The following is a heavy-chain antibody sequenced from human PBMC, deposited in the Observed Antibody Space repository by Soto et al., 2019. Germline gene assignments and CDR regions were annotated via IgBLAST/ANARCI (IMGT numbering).Heavy chain of an antibody. J-gene: IGHJ6*02. Sequence: RRLSCAASGFTFSSYAMSWVRQAPGKGLEWVSAISGSGGSTYYADSVKGRFTISRDNSKNTLYLQMNSLRAEDTAVYYCAKPESYCTNGVCYTDSYYYGMDVWGQGTTVNVSS. V-gene: IGHV3-23*01. CDR1: GFTFSSYA. CDR2: ISGSGGST. D-gene: IGHD2-8*01. CDR3: AKPESYCTNGVCYTDSYYYGMDV.